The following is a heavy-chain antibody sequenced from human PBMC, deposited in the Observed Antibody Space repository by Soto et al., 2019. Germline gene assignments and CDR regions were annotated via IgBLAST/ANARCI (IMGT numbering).Heavy chain of an antibody. D-gene: IGHD3-22*01. CDR2: IIPIFGTA. Sequence: SVRVSCKASGGTFSSYAISWVRQAPGQGLEWMGGIIPIFGTANYAQKFQGRVTITADESTSTAYMELSSLRSEDTAVYYCARDIRSSGYYYEHWFDPWGQGTLVTVSS. J-gene: IGHJ5*02. CDR3: ARDIRSSGYYYEHWFDP. CDR1: GGTFSSYA. V-gene: IGHV1-69*13.